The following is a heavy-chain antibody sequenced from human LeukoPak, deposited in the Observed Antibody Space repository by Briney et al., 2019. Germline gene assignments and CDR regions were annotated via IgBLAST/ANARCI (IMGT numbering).Heavy chain of an antibody. CDR1: GFIFSSYS. D-gene: IGHD3-16*01. Sequence: GGSLRLSCAASGFIFSSYSMNWVRQAPGKGLEWVSSISSSRSYIYYADSVKGRFTISRDNAKNSLYLQMNSLSAEDTAVYYCARVSRFYDSDYWGQGTLVTVSS. J-gene: IGHJ4*02. CDR2: ISSSRSYI. V-gene: IGHV3-21*01. CDR3: ARVSRFYDSDY.